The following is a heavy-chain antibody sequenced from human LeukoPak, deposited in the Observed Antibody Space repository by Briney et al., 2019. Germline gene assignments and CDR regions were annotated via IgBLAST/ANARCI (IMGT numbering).Heavy chain of an antibody. D-gene: IGHD2-2*01. J-gene: IGHJ6*02. CDR2: IYYSGST. V-gene: IGHV4-61*01. Sequence: SETLSLTCTVSGGSVSSGSYYWSWIRQPPGKGLEWIGYIYYSGSTNYNPSLKSRVTISVDTSKNQFSLKLSSVTAADTAVYYCAREDCSSTSCLHYYYGMDVWGQGTTVTVSS. CDR3: AREDCSSTSCLHYYYGMDV. CDR1: GGSVSSGSYY.